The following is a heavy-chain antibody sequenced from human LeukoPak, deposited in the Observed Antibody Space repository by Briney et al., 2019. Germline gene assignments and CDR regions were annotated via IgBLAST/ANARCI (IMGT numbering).Heavy chain of an antibody. Sequence: GGSLRLSCAASGFTFSSYSINWVRQAPGKGLEWVSSISSSSSYIYYADSVKGRFTISRDNAEDSLYLQMNSLRAEDTAVYYCARVRYSSSSHWFDPWGQGTLVTVSS. J-gene: IGHJ5*02. CDR1: GFTFSSYS. D-gene: IGHD6-6*01. CDR3: ARVRYSSSSHWFDP. V-gene: IGHV3-21*01. CDR2: ISSSSSYI.